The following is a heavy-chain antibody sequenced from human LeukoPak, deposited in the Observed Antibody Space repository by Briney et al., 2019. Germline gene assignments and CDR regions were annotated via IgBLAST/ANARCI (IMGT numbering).Heavy chain of an antibody. D-gene: IGHD5-18*01. J-gene: IGHJ4*02. CDR1: SGSISSYY. V-gene: IGHV4-4*09. CDR2: IYTSGST. Sequence: PSETLSLTCIVSSGSISSYYWSWIRQPPGKGLEWIGYIYTSGSTNYNPSLKSRVTISVDTSKNQFSLKLSSVTAADTAVYYCARRRQLWLPFDYWGQGTLVTVSS. CDR3: ARRRQLWLPFDY.